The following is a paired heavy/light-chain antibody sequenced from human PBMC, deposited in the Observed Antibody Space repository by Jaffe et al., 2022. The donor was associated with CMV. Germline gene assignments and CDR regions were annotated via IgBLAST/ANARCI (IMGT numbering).Light chain of an antibody. CDR1: QSVSTN. CDR3: QQYNNWPVT. J-gene: IGKJ2*01. CDR2: DAS. V-gene: IGKV3-15*01. Sequence: EIVMTQSPATLSVSPGERATLSCRASQSVSTNLAWYQQKPGQPPRLLIYDASTRATGLPARFSGSGSGTQFTLTISSLQSEDFAVYYCQQYNNWPVTFGQGAKLEIK.
Heavy chain of an antibody. V-gene: IGHV3-11*01. CDR2: ISSTDTTR. J-gene: IGHJ4*02. Sequence: QVQLVESGGGLVKPGGSLRLSCAASGFTFSDYYMTWVRQAPGKGLEWVAYISSTDTTRYYADSVRGRYTISRDNARNSLYLQLNTLRDEDTAVYYCARAFDFRSGYYLDYWGQGTLVTVSS. CDR1: GFTFSDYY. CDR3: ARAFDFRSGYYLDY. D-gene: IGHD3-3*01.